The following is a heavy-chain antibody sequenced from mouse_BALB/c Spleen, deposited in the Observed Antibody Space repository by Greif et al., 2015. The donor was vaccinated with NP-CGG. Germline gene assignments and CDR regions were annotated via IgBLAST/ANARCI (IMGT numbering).Heavy chain of an antibody. D-gene: IGHD2-4*01. CDR3: ARGTMNYAMDY. CDR1: GYTFSSYW. J-gene: IGHJ4*01. CDR2: ILPGSGST. Sequence: VQLQQSGAELMKPGASVKISCKATGYTFSSYWIEWVKQRPGHGLEWIGEILPGSGSTNYNEKFKGKATFTADTSSNTAYKQLSSLTSEDSAVYYCARGTMNYAMDYWGQGTSVTVSS. V-gene: IGHV1-9*01.